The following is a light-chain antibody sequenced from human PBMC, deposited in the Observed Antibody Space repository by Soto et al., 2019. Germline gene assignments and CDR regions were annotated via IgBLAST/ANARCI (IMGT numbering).Light chain of an antibody. V-gene: IGLV2-14*01. CDR2: EVS. CDR1: SSDVGGYNY. J-gene: IGLJ1*01. CDR3: SSYTSSSDYV. Sequence: QSALTQPASVSGSPGQSITISCTGTSSDVGGYNYVSWYQQHPGKAPKLMIYEVSNRPSGVSNRFSGSKSGNTASLTISGLQAEDEADYYCSSYTSSSDYVFGTGTKVP.